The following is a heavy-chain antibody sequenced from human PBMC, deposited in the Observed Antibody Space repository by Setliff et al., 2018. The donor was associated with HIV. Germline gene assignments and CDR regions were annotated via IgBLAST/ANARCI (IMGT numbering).Heavy chain of an antibody. CDR1: GYYISGGYY. V-gene: IGHV4-38-2*01. J-gene: IGHJ4*02. CDR3: ARAPPGIQLLTTTNGPYYFDF. D-gene: IGHD1-1*01. CDR2: IFNSGQT. Sequence: SETLSLTCAVSGYYISGGYYWCWIRQSPGKGLEWIGCIFNSGQTYYNSSLNSRIAISMDTSENQFSLRLTSVTAADTALYFCARAPPGIQLLTTTNGPYYFDFWGQGLLVTVSS.